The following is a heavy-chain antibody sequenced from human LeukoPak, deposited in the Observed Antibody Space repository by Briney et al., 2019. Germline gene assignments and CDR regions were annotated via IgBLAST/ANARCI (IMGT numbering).Heavy chain of an antibody. CDR2: INHSGST. Sequence: PSETLSLTCAVYGGSFSGYYWSWIRQPPGKGLEWIGEINHSGSTNYNPSLKSRVTISVDTSKNQFSLKLSSVTAADTAVYYCARSIAAAGMGFDPWGQGTLVTVSS. D-gene: IGHD6-13*01. CDR3: ARSIAAAGMGFDP. CDR1: GGSFSGYY. J-gene: IGHJ5*02. V-gene: IGHV4-34*01.